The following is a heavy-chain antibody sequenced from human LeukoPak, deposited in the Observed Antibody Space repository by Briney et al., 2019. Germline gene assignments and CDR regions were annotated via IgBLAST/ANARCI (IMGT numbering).Heavy chain of an antibody. CDR3: ARDFYYSAKYGWLDP. V-gene: IGHV1-3*01. J-gene: IGHJ5*02. CDR2: INAGNGKT. Sequence: ASVKVSCKASGYAFTKYALHWVRQAPGQRLEWMGWINAGNGKTEYSENFQDRVTITRDTSANSAYMELRSLRPEDTAVYYCARDFYYSAKYGWLDPWGQGTLVTVSS. D-gene: IGHD4/OR15-4a*01. CDR1: GYAFTKYA.